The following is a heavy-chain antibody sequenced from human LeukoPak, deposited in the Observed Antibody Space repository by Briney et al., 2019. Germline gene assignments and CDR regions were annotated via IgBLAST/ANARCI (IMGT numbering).Heavy chain of an antibody. V-gene: IGHV4-34*01. CDR2: INPIGST. Sequence: SETLSLTCAVYGGSFIGYHWTWIRQSSGKGLEWIGDINPIGSTYYNPSLKSRLTISVDTSKNQFSLKLRSVTAADTAVYYCARGRHDITMIVVVMTSVSYYLDVWGKGTTVTVS. J-gene: IGHJ6*03. D-gene: IGHD3-22*01. CDR3: ARGRHDITMIVVVMTSVSYYLDV. CDR1: GGSFIGYH.